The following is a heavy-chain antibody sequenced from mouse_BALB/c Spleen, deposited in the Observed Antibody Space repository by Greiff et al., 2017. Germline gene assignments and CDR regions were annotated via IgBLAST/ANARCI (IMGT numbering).Heavy chain of an antibody. Sequence: QVQLKESGPGLVAPSQSLSITCTVSGFSLTGYGVNWVRQPPGKGLEWLGMIWGDGSTDYNSALKSRLSISKDNSKSQVFLTMNSLQTDDTARYYCARDKTARATNAMDYWGQGTSVTVSS. CDR1: GFSLTGYG. CDR3: ARDKTARATNAMDY. V-gene: IGHV2-6-7*01. D-gene: IGHD3-2*01. CDR2: IWGDGST. J-gene: IGHJ4*01.